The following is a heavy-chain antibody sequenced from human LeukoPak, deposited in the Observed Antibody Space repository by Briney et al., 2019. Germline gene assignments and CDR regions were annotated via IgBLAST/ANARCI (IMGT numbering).Heavy chain of an antibody. J-gene: IGHJ4*02. CDR3: ARARSDWSGNDY. Sequence: ASVKVSYKASGYTFTSYAMHWVRQAPGQRLEWMGWINAGNGNTKYSQKFQGRVTITRDTSASTAYLELSSLRSEDTAVYYCARARSDWSGNDYWGQGTLVTVSS. D-gene: IGHD3-3*01. CDR2: INAGNGNT. CDR1: GYTFTSYA. V-gene: IGHV1-3*01.